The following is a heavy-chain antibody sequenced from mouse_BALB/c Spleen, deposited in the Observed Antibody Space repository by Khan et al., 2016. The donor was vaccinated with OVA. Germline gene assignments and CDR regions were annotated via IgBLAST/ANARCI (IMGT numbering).Heavy chain of an antibody. CDR3: AKSNNGAFAY. D-gene: IGHD1-1*02. V-gene: IGHV5-9*03. Sequence: EVELVEPGGGLVMPGGSLKLSCAASGFTFSSYTMSWVRQTPEKRLEWVATISSGGDNTYYPDSVKGRVTISRDNAKNNLYLQMSSLRSEDTALFYCAKSNNGAFAYWGQGTLVTVSA. CDR2: ISSGGDNT. J-gene: IGHJ3*01. CDR1: GFTFSSYT.